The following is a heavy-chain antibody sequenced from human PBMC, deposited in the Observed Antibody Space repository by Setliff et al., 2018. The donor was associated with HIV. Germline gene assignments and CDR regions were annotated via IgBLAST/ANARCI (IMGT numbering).Heavy chain of an antibody. J-gene: IGHJ4*02. D-gene: IGHD2-2*01. CDR2: TSHSGKT. CDR1: GGPLSGHY. V-gene: IGHV4-34*01. Sequence: SETLSLTCAVYGGPLSGHYWSWIRQPPGQGLEWIGETSHSGKTNYNPSLKSRVTISVDTSKNQFSLKLTSVTAADTAVYYCVTSSSWSSRLNFWGPGMLGTVPQ. CDR3: VTSSSWSSRLNF.